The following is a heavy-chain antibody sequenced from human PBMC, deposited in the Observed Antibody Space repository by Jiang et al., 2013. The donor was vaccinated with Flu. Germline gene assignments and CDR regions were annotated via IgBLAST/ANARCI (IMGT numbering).Heavy chain of an antibody. CDR1: GYTFTSYG. V-gene: IGHV1-18*04. CDR3: ARGLKYQLLLFRAFDI. J-gene: IGHJ3*02. Sequence: GAEVKKPGASVKVSCKASGYTFTSYGISWVRQAPGQGLEWMGWISAYNGNTNYAQKFQGRVTMTRNTSISTAYMELSSLRSEDTAVYYCARGLKYQLLLFRAFDIWGQGTMVTVSS. D-gene: IGHD2-2*01. CDR2: ISAYNGNT.